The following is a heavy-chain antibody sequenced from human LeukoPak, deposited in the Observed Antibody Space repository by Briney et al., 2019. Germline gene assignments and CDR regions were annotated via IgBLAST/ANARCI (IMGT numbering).Heavy chain of an antibody. D-gene: IGHD3-22*01. CDR3: ARGGDSSRYYGDY. CDR2: ISYDGTNK. V-gene: IGHV3-33*01. J-gene: IGHJ4*02. Sequence: PPGGSLRLSCAASGFTFSSYGMHWVRQAPGKGLEWVAVISYDGTNKYYADSVKGRFTMSRDNSKNTLYLQMNSLRAEDTAVYYCARGGDSSRYYGDYWGQGTLVSVSS. CDR1: GFTFSSYG.